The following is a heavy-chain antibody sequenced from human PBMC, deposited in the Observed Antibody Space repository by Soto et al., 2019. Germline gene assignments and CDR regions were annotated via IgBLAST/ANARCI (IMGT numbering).Heavy chain of an antibody. CDR1: GFTFSSYA. V-gene: IGHV3-23*01. CDR3: AKAANGWFSAFDI. Sequence: EVPLLESGGGLVQPGGSLRLSCAASGFTFSSYAMSWVRQAPGKGLEWVSAISGSGGTTYYADSVKGRFTFSRDNSENTLYLQMNRLRAEDTAVYYCAKAANGWFSAFDIWGQGTMVTVSS. CDR2: ISGSGGTT. J-gene: IGHJ3*02. D-gene: IGHD6-19*01.